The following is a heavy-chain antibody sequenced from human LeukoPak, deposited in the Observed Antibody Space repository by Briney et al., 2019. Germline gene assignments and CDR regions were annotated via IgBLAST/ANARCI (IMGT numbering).Heavy chain of an antibody. Sequence: SETLSLTCTVSGGTISSYYWNWIRQPPGKGLEWIGYVHYSGSTKYNPSLKSRVTISVDTSKNQFSLKLSTVTAADTAVYYCARWYSSGWAFDYWGQGTLVTVSS. D-gene: IGHD6-19*01. J-gene: IGHJ4*02. CDR3: ARWYSSGWAFDY. V-gene: IGHV4-59*08. CDR1: GGTISSYY. CDR2: VHYSGST.